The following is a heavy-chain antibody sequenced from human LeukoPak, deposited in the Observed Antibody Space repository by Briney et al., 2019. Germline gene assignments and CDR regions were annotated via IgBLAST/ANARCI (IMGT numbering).Heavy chain of an antibody. CDR3: AKAHLPRHEPGNFYFDH. D-gene: IGHD7-27*01. J-gene: IGHJ4*02. CDR1: GFMFSSYA. CDR2: IWYDASNK. Sequence: GGSLRLSCAAAGFMFSSYAMHCVRQAPLNVLELLSVIWYDASNKYYTYCGKGRFSISRDNSMNTLYLKMNSLRGEDTAVYYCAKAHLPRHEPGNFYFDHWGQGILVTVFS. V-gene: IGHV3-30*02.